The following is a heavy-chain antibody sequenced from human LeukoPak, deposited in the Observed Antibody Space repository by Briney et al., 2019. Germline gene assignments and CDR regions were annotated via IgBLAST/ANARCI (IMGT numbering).Heavy chain of an antibody. CDR2: IYYSGST. CDR1: GGSISSYY. V-gene: IGHV4-59*08. J-gene: IGHJ3*02. CDR3: ARHTAEGWLQLNDAFDI. D-gene: IGHD5-24*01. Sequence: DPSETLSLTCTVSGGSISSYYWSWIRQPPGKGLEWIGYIYYSGSTNYNPSLKSRVTISVDTSKNQFSLKLSSVTAADTAVYYCARHTAEGWLQLNDAFDIWGQGTMVTVSS.